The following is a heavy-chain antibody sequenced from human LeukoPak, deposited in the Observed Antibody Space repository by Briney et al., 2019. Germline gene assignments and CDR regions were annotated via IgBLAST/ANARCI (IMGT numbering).Heavy chain of an antibody. CDR3: ARDSVYYDSSGYYSTELYFDY. V-gene: IGHV4-59*01. Sequence: SETLSLTCIVSGGSIISYYWSWIRQPPGKGLEWIGYIYYSGSTNYNPSLKSRVTISVDTSKNQFSLKLSSVTAADTAVYYCARDSVYYDSSGYYSTELYFDYWGQGTLVTVSS. CDR2: IYYSGST. CDR1: GGSIISYY. J-gene: IGHJ4*02. D-gene: IGHD3-22*01.